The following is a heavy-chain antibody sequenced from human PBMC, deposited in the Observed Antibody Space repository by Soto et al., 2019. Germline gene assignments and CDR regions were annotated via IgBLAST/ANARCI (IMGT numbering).Heavy chain of an antibody. J-gene: IGHJ5*02. D-gene: IGHD1-20*01. V-gene: IGHV1-18*04. CDR1: GYTFTSYG. CDR2: ISAYNGNT. Sequence: VKVSCKASGYTFTSYGISWVRQAPGQGLEWMGWISAYNGNTNYAQKLQGRVTMTTDTSTSTAYMELRSLRSDDTAVYYCARSLGITGTTDWFDPWGQGTQVTVSS. CDR3: ARSLGITGTTDWFDP.